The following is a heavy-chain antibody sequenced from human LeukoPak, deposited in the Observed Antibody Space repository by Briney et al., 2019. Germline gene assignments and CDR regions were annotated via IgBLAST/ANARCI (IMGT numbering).Heavy chain of an antibody. V-gene: IGHV4-31*03. CDR1: GGSISSGGYY. D-gene: IGHD3-10*01. CDR2: IYYSGST. J-gene: IGHJ4*02. Sequence: PSETLSLTCTVSGGSISSGGYYWSWIRQHPGKGLEWIGYIYYSGSTYYNPSLKSRVTISVDTSKNQFSLKLSSVTAADTAVYYCARGIDGSGSYSDYWGQGTLVTVSS. CDR3: ARGIDGSGSYSDY.